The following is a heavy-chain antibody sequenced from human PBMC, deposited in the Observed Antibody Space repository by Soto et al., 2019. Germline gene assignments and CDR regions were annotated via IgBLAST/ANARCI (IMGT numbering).Heavy chain of an antibody. CDR3: ARDRGYSYGRGDY. V-gene: IGHV4-34*01. D-gene: IGHD5-18*01. J-gene: IGHJ4*02. Sequence: PSETLSLTCAVYGGSFSGYYWSWIRQPPGKGLEWIGEINHSGSTNYNPSLKSQVTISVDKSKNQFSLKLSSVTAADTAVYYCARDRGYSYGRGDYWGQGTLVTVSS. CDR1: GGSFSGYY. CDR2: INHSGST.